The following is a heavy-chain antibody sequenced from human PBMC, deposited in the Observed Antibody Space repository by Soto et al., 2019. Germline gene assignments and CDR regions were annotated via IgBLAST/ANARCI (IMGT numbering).Heavy chain of an antibody. Sequence: QVQLVESGGGVVQPGRSLRLSCAASGFTFSSYGMHWVRQAPGKGLEWVAVIWYDGSNKYYADSVKGRFTISRDNSKNTLYLQMNSLSAEDTAVYYCARDSYAYGSGSYIDYWGQGTLVTASS. CDR2: IWYDGSNK. D-gene: IGHD3-10*01. J-gene: IGHJ4*02. CDR3: ARDSYAYGSGSYIDY. V-gene: IGHV3-33*01. CDR1: GFTFSSYG.